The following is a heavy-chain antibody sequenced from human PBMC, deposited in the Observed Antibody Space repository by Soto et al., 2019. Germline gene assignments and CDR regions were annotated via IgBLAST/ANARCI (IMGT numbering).Heavy chain of an antibody. CDR3: ATRGLTPVPTFFGDNRGFDY. CDR1: GYTLTELS. D-gene: IGHD3-10*02. Sequence: QVQLVQSGAEVKKPGASVKVSCKVSGYTLTELSMHWVRQAPGKGLEWMGGFDPEDGETIYAQKFQGRVTMTEDTSTDTAYTERSSLRSEDTAVYYCATRGLTPVPTFFGDNRGFDYWGQGTLVTVSS. CDR2: FDPEDGET. V-gene: IGHV1-24*01. J-gene: IGHJ4*02.